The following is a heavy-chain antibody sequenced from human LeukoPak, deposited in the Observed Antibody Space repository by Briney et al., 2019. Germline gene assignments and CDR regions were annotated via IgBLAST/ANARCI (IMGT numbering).Heavy chain of an antibody. CDR1: GGSFSGYY. CDR2: IIHSGST. CDR3: ARGRGFCSSTSCSFDY. D-gene: IGHD2-2*01. Sequence: SETLSLTCAVYGGSFSGYYWSWIRQPPGKGLEWLGEIIHSGSTNYNPSLKSRVTISVDTSKNQFSLKLSSVTAADTSVYYCARGRGFCSSTSCSFDYWGQGTLVTVSS. J-gene: IGHJ4*02. V-gene: IGHV4-34*01.